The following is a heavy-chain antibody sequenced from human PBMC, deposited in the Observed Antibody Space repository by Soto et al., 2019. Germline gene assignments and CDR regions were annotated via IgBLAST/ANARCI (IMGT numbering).Heavy chain of an antibody. CDR2: INPNSGGT. V-gene: IGHV1-2*02. CDR3: AMVWQWLAGWFVP. CDR1: GYTFTGYY. J-gene: IGHJ5*02. D-gene: IGHD6-19*01. Sequence: GASVKVSCKASGYTFTGYYMHWVRQAPGQGLEWMGWINPNSGGTNYAQKFQGRVTMTRDTSISTAYMELSRLRSDDTAVYYCAMVWQWLAGWFVPWCPGTLVTVSS.